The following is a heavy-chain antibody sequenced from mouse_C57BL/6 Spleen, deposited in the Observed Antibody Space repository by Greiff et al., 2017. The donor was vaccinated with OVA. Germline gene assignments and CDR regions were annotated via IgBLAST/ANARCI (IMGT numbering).Heavy chain of an antibody. V-gene: IGHV1-81*01. J-gene: IGHJ3*01. CDR2: IYPRSGNT. CDR3: ARGKLGRREFDD. D-gene: IGHD1-3*01. Sequence: VQLVESGAELARPGASVKLSCKASGYTFTSYGISWVKQRPGQGLEWIGEIYPRSGNTYYNEQFKGKATLTADKSSSTAYMALRSLTSEDSAVSCWARGKLGRREFDDWGKGTLVTVSA. CDR1: GYTFTSYG.